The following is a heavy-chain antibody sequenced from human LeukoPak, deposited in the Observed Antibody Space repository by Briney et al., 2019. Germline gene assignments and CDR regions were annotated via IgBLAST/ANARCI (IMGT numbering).Heavy chain of an antibody. J-gene: IGHJ5*02. CDR3: ARDYLSSIAAAGTSVWFDP. V-gene: IGHV1-18*01. Sequence: ASVKVSCKASGYTFTSYGISWVRQAPGQGLEWMGWISAYYGNTNYAQKLQGRVTMTTDTSTSTAYMELRSLRSDDTAVYYCARDYLSSIAAAGTSVWFDPWGQGTLVTVSS. CDR2: ISAYYGNT. D-gene: IGHD6-13*01. CDR1: GYTFTSYG.